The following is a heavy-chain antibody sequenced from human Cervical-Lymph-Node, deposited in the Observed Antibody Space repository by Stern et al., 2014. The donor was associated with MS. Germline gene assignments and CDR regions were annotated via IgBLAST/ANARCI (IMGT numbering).Heavy chain of an antibody. Sequence: VQLEESGGGVVQPGTSLRLSCAASGFTFKYSAMHWVRQAPGKGLEWVAHISYDGSDKFYADSVKGRFTISREISKNTLSLQMNSLRTEDTAVYYCARGELQTVPDDKWGQGTLVTVSS. CDR1: GFTFKYSA. V-gene: IGHV3-30*04. CDR3: ARGELQTVPDDK. D-gene: IGHD5-24*01. J-gene: IGHJ4*02. CDR2: ISYDGSDK.